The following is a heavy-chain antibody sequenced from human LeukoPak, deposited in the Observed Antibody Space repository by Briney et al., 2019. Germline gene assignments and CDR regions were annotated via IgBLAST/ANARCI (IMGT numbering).Heavy chain of an antibody. Sequence: GASVKVSCKASGYTFTNYGITWVRQAPGQGLEWMGWISGYNGHTNYTQKLRGRVTMTTDTSTSTAYMELRSLRSDDTAVYYCARDSTMVRGVIYQGVWFDPWGQGTLVTVSS. V-gene: IGHV1-18*01. D-gene: IGHD3-10*01. CDR2: ISGYNGHT. CDR1: GYTFTNYG. CDR3: ARDSTMVRGVIYQGVWFDP. J-gene: IGHJ5*02.